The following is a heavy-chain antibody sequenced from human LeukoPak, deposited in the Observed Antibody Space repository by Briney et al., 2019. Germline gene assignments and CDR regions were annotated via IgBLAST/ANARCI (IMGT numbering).Heavy chain of an antibody. CDR1: GFTFSSYA. CDR2: ISGSGGGT. D-gene: IGHD3-9*01. CDR3: AKESNYDILTGYSDNWFDP. J-gene: IGHJ5*02. V-gene: IGHV3-23*01. Sequence: GGSLRLSCAASGFTFSSYAMSWVRQAPGEGLGWVSAISGSGGGTYYADSVKGRFTISRDNSKNTLYLQMNSLRAEDTAVYYCAKESNYDILTGYSDNWFDPWGQGTLVTVSS.